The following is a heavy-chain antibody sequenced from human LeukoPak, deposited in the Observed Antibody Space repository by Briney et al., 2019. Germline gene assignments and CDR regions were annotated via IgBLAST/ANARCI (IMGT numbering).Heavy chain of an antibody. CDR2: FDPEDGET. V-gene: IGHV1-24*01. Sequence: GASVKVSCKVSGYTLTELSMHWVRPAPGKGLEWMGGFDPEDGETIYAQKFQGRVTMTEDTSTDTAYMELSSLRSEDTAVYYCATDRIHYDSSGYLTDYWGQGTLVTVSS. D-gene: IGHD3-22*01. CDR3: ATDRIHYDSSGYLTDY. CDR1: GYTLTELS. J-gene: IGHJ4*02.